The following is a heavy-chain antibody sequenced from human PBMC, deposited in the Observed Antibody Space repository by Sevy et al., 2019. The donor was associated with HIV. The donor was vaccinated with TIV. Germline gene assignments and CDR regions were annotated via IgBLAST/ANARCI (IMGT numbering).Heavy chain of an antibody. V-gene: IGHV1-24*01. CDR1: GYTLREFP. CDR3: ATDIIVGRAY. D-gene: IGHD3-10*01. CDR2: LDENGEA. J-gene: IGHJ4*02. Sequence: ASVKVSCKISGYTLREFPIHWVRQAPEKGLEWREGLDENGEALYAKKFQARVTLTEDTSIDTAYMELSSLRSEDSAMYYCATDIIVGRAYWGQGTRVTVSS.